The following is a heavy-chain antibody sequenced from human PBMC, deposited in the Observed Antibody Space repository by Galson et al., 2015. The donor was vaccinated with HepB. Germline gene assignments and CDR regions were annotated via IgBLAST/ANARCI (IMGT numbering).Heavy chain of an antibody. CDR1: GYTFSDFF. CDR2: VDPADGET. CDR3: ASVPTNDSTGYHGYFLY. Sequence: VKVSCKVSGYTFSDFFIHWVQQVPGEGFQWMGVVDPADGETVYADKLLRRITITADTSIDTVYIELSSLRSEDTAVYYCASVPTNDSTGYHGYFLYWGQGTLVTVSS. V-gene: IGHV1-69-2*01. J-gene: IGHJ4*02. D-gene: IGHD2-8*02.